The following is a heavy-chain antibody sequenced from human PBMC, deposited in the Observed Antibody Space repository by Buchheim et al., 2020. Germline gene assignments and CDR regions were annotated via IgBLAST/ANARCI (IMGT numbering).Heavy chain of an antibody. V-gene: IGHV3-7*01. CDR2: IDEDGSEK. CDR3: ARDPPQSGWSFAA. D-gene: IGHD6-19*01. J-gene: IGHJ5*02. Sequence: EGQLVESGGGLVQPGGSLRLSCVASGFTFSSYWMAWVRQAPGKGLEWVASIDEDGSEKYYVDSVKGRFTISRDNTRNSVYLQMNSLRVEDTAVYYCARDPPQSGWSFAAWGQGTL. CDR1: GFTFSSYW.